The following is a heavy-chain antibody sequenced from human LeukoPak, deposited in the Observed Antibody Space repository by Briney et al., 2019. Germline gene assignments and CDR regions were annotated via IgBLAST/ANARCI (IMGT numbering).Heavy chain of an antibody. CDR1: GLTFSNFN. CDR3: ARDVRGGTNEEADY. D-gene: IGHD1-26*01. J-gene: IGHJ4*02. V-gene: IGHV3-30*02. Sequence: GGSLRLSCAASGLTFSNFNMHWVRQAPGKGLEWVAFILFDGRSTKYTDSVKDRFIISRDNSKNTLYLQMNALRTEDTAVYYCARDVRGGTNEEADYWGQGTLVTVSS. CDR2: ILFDGRST.